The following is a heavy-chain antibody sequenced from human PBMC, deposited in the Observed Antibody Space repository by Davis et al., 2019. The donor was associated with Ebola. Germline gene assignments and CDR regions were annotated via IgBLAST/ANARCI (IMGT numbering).Heavy chain of an antibody. J-gene: IGHJ6*02. V-gene: IGHV1-69*04. CDR2: IIPILGIA. Sequence: AASVKVSCKASGGTFSSYAISWVRQAPGQGLEWMGRIIPILGIANYAQKFQGRVTITADKSTSTAYMELSSLRSEDTAVYYCARPSGSYRNPYYYYYYVWTSGAKGPRSPSP. D-gene: IGHD1-26*01. CDR3: ARPSGSYRNPYYYYYYVWTS. CDR1: GGTFSSYA.